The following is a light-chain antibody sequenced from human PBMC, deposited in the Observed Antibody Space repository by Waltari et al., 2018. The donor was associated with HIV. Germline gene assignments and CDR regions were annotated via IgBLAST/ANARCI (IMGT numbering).Light chain of an antibody. J-gene: IGKJ1*01. CDR3: QQSDSTPRT. Sequence: DIQMTQSPSSLSASLGDRVTITCRASQNIKRYLNWYQQKPGKAPKLLIYEASKLESGVPSRFSGAGSGTDFTLTIRSLQAEDIATYYCQQSDSTPRTFGRGTKVEIK. CDR1: QNIKRY. CDR2: EAS. V-gene: IGKV1-39*01.